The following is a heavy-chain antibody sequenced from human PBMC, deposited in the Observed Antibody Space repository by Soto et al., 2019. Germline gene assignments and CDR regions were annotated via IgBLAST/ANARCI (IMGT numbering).Heavy chain of an antibody. Sequence: QITLKESGPTLVKPTQTLTLTCTYSGFSLTTSGAGVGWIRQPPGKALEWLALISWKDDKRYNPGLESRLTITKDTSQNQVILILTNMDPVDTATYFCAHRYGGNYSRWYFESWCQGTLVTVSS. D-gene: IGHD4-17*01. CDR1: GFSLTTSGAG. V-gene: IGHV2-5*01. CDR3: AHRYGGNYSRWYFES. J-gene: IGHJ4*02. CDR2: ISWKDDK.